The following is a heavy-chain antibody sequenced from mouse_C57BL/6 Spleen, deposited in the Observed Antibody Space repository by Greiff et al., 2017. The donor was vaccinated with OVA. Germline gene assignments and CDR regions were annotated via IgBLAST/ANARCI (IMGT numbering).Heavy chain of an antibody. D-gene: IGHD1-1*02. CDR1: GFSLTSYG. CDR3: ARHGGSYWYVDV. V-gene: IGHV2-6-1*01. J-gene: IGHJ1*03. Sequence: VQLKESGPGLVAPSQSLSITCTVSGFSLTSYGVHWVRQPPGKGLEWLVVIWSDGSTTYNSALKSRLSISKDNSKSQVFSEMNSLQTVDTAMYYCARHGGSYWYVDVWGTGTTVTVSS. CDR2: IWSDGST.